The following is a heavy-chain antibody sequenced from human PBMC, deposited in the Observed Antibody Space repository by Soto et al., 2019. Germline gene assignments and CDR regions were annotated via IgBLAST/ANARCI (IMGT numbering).Heavy chain of an antibody. CDR1: GFTFSSFA. CDR3: AKDQLTAGGDYYYYYGMDV. CDR2: ISGGGGGS. J-gene: IGHJ6*02. Sequence: EVVLLASGGGLVQPGGSLRLSCEASGFTFSSFAMCWVRQTPGKGLEWLSGISGGGGGSYYADSVKGRFTISRDNSKNTLYLKMNSLRVEDTALYYCAKDQLTAGGDYYYYYGMDVWGRGTAVTVSS. V-gene: IGHV3-23*01. D-gene: IGHD6-13*01.